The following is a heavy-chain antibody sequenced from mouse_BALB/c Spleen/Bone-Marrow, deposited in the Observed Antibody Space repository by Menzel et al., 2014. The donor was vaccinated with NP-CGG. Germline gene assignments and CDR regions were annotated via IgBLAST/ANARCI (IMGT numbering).Heavy chain of an antibody. CDR3: ARDDYDDQYYFDY. J-gene: IGHJ2*01. CDR1: GFTFSSYA. V-gene: IGHV5-6-5*01. D-gene: IGHD2-4*01. Sequence: EVQLVESGGGLVKPGGSLKLSCAASGFTFSSYAMSWVRQTPEERLEWVASISSGGSTYYPDSVKGRFTISRDNARNILYLQMSSLRSEDTAMYYCARDDYDDQYYFDYWGQGTTLTVSS. CDR2: ISSGGST.